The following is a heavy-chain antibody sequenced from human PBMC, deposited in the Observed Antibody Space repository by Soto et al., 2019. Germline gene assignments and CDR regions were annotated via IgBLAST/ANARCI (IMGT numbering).Heavy chain of an antibody. CDR3: ARDGNIASLAAIDY. CDR1: GYTFTRNH. D-gene: IGHD3-16*02. CDR2: INVATGNT. V-gene: IGHV1-3*01. J-gene: IGHJ4*02. Sequence: HVHLVQSGAEVKKPGASVKVSRKASGYTFTRNHMHWVRQAPGQGLEWMGFINVATGNTRSSRKFQGRLILTRDTSANTTHLHLTGLPAEDSAVSYWARDGNIASLAAIDYWGQGTPLTVSS.